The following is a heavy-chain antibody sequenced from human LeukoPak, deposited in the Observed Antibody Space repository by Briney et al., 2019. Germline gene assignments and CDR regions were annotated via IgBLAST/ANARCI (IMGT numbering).Heavy chain of an antibody. CDR2: ISAYNGNT. D-gene: IGHD6-19*01. Sequence: ASVKVSCKASGYTFTSYGISWVRQAPGQGLEWMGWISAYNGNTNYSQKLQVRVTITTDTSTSTAYMELRSLRSDDTAVYYCAIWSVAGYFDYWGQGTLVTVSS. J-gene: IGHJ4*02. V-gene: IGHV1-18*01. CDR1: GYTFTSYG. CDR3: AIWSVAGYFDY.